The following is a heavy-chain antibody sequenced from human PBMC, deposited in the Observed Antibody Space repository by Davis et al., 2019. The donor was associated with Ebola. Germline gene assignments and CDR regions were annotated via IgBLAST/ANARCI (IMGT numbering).Heavy chain of an antibody. D-gene: IGHD3-10*01. CDR2: IWYDGSNK. CDR3: ARGDSGSYYNYYYGMDV. V-gene: IGHV3-33*08. J-gene: IGHJ6*02. CDR1: GFTFSSYG. Sequence: GESLKISCAASGFTFSSYGMHWVRQAPGKGLEWVAVIWYDGSNKYYADSVKGRFTISRDNSKNTLYLQMNSLRAEDTAVYYFARGDSGSYYNYYYGMDVWGQGTTVTVSS.